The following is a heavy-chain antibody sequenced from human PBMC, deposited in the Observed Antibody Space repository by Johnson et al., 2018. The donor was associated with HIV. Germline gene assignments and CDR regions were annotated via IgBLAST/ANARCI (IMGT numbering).Heavy chain of an antibody. Sequence: QVHLVESGGGLVKPGGSLRLSCTVSGFIFRDYYMSWMRQAPGKGLEWVSYISSSGKSTNYADSVKGRFTISRDNAKNSLSLQMNSLRAEDTAMYYCARDNGAVAGPEGAFDIWGQGTMVTVSS. J-gene: IGHJ3*02. CDR1: GFIFRDYY. CDR2: ISSSGKST. CDR3: ARDNGAVAGPEGAFDI. D-gene: IGHD6-19*01. V-gene: IGHV3-11*04.